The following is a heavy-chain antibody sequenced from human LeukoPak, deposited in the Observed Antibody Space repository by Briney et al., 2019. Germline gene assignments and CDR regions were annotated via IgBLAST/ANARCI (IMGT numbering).Heavy chain of an antibody. Sequence: GGSLRLSCEASGFIFRDYAMHWVRQAPGKGLEWVAVISADGSDKYYAESEKGRLTISRDNSKKTLYLDMNSLSAEDTAVYYCVPYYYDSGLPFDYWGQGTLVTVSS. V-gene: IGHV3-30*01. CDR1: GFIFRDYA. CDR2: ISADGSDK. J-gene: IGHJ4*02. CDR3: VPYYYDSGLPFDY. D-gene: IGHD3-22*01.